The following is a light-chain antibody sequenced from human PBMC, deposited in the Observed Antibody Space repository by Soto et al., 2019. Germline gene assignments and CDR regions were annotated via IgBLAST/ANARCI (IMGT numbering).Light chain of an antibody. V-gene: IGKV1-39*01. CDR1: QSIGKH. CDR3: QQGYTSAIT. CDR2: AAS. J-gene: IGKJ5*01. Sequence: DIQRTHSPSSLSASVGERVTITCRASQSIGKHLNWYQQKPGKAPKFLIYAASNLQSGVPSRFSGSGSGTDFTLTVNSLQPEDFATYYCQQGYTSAITFGQGTRLAIK.